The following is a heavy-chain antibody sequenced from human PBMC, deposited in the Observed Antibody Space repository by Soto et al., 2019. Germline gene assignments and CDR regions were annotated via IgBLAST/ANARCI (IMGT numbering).Heavy chain of an antibody. V-gene: IGHV1-18*01. J-gene: IGHJ6*02. D-gene: IGHD3-10*01. Sequence: QVHLVQSGAEVKKPGASVKVSCKASGYTFTNYDINWVRQAPGQGLEWMGWISTYTGNTNYAQKLRGRVTMTPDTSTSTAYVELRSLRSDDTAVYYCARGYYYGSGRPTPGGMDVWGQGTTVTVSS. CDR2: ISTYTGNT. CDR1: GYTFTNYD. CDR3: ARGYYYGSGRPTPGGMDV.